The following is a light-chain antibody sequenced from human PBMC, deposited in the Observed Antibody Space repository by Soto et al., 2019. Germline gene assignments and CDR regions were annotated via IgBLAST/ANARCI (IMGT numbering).Light chain of an antibody. CDR1: QSVSSIY. J-gene: IGKJ1*01. CDR2: GAS. Sequence: EIVLTQSPGTLPLSPGERATLSCRASQSVSSIYLAWYQQKPGQAPRLLIYGASSRATVIPDRFRGSGSGTDFTLTISRLEPEEFAVYYCQHYGSSRWTFGQGTKVEI. V-gene: IGKV3-20*01. CDR3: QHYGSSRWT.